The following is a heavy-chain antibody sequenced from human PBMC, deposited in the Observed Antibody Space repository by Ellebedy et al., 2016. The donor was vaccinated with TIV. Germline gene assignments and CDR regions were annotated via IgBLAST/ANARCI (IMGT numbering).Heavy chain of an antibody. V-gene: IGHV3-33*01. J-gene: IGHJ4*02. CDR3: AREGTTVVTGFDY. D-gene: IGHD4-23*01. CDR2: IWYDGSNK. CDR1: GFIFSTYG. Sequence: GESLKISCEASGFIFSTYGMHWVRQAPGKGLEWVAVIWYDGSNKYYADSVKGRFTISRDNSKNTLYLQMNSLRAEDTAVYYCAREGTTVVTGFDYWGQGTLVTVSS.